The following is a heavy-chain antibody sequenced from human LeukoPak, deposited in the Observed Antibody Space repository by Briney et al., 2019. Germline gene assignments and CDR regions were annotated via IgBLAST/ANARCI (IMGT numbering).Heavy chain of an antibody. CDR2: IWYDGSNR. Sequence: GRSLRLSCAASGFTFSSYGIHWVRQAPGKGLEWVALIWYDGSNRYYADSVKGRFTISRDNSKNMLYLQMNSLRAEDTAVYHCVRGSGAYYDYWGQGTLVNVTS. V-gene: IGHV3-33*01. J-gene: IGHJ4*02. D-gene: IGHD1-26*01. CDR1: GFTFSSYG. CDR3: VRGSGAYYDY.